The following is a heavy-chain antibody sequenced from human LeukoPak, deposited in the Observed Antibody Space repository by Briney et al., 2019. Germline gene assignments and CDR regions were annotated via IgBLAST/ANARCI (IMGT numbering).Heavy chain of an antibody. CDR2: ISHSSSGT. J-gene: IGHJ4*02. Sequence: GGSLRLSCAASGFTFSSYGMHWVRQAPGKGLEWVSAISHSSSGTYYVDSVKGRFTISRDNSKNTLYMQMNSLRAEDTAVYYCAKVINSGYYYYFDYWGQGTLVSVSS. V-gene: IGHV3-23*01. CDR3: AKVINSGYYYYFDY. CDR1: GFTFSSYG. D-gene: IGHD5-12*01.